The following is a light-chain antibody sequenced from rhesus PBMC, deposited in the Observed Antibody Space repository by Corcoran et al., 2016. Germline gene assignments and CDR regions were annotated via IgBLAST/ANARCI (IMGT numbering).Light chain of an antibody. CDR3: QQYYGLPYS. Sequence: DIQMTQSPSSLSASVGDRVTITCRASQDIRSFLVWYQTKPGKAPNLLIYNSTTLKIGVPPRFRGSGAGTEFALTISSLHPEDFATYYCQQYYGLPYSFGRGTKLEI. V-gene: IGKV1-25*01. CDR1: QDIRSF. CDR2: NST. J-gene: IGKJ2*01.